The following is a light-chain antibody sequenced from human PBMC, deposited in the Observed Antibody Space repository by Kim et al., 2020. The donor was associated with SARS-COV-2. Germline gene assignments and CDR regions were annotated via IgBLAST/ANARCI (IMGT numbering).Light chain of an antibody. CDR1: SSNIGGNT. Sequence: GQEVTISCSGSSSNIGGNTVHWYQQFPGTAPQLLIYRDYHRPSGVPDRFSGSKSGTSGSLAISGLQSEDEADYYCAAWDDSLRGRIFGTGTKVTVL. CDR2: RDY. J-gene: IGLJ1*01. V-gene: IGLV1-44*01. CDR3: AAWDDSLRGRI.